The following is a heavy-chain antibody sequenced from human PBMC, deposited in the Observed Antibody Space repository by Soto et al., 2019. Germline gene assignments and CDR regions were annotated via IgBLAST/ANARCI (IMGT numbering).Heavy chain of an antibody. Sequence: QVQLQESGPGLVKPSETLSLTCTVSGGSIGNSYWSWIRQSPGKGLEWIGYIYYSGSSNYNPSLKSRGSISADTSKNQFSLKLSSVTAADTAVYYCARHSSSWPIFDYWGQGTLVIVSS. D-gene: IGHD6-13*01. V-gene: IGHV4-59*08. CDR2: IYYSGSS. CDR3: ARHSSSWPIFDY. J-gene: IGHJ4*02. CDR1: GGSIGNSY.